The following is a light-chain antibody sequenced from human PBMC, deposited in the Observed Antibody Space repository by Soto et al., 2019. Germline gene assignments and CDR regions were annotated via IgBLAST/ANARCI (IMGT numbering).Light chain of an antibody. J-gene: IGKJ4*01. CDR2: LGS. CDR1: QSLLHSDGYNY. V-gene: IGKV2-28*01. CDR3: MQALQTPLT. Sequence: DVVMTQSPLSLPVTPGEPASISCRSSQSLLHSDGYNYLDWFLQRPGQSPQVLIYLGSNRAPGAPDRFSGSGSGTDFTLKISRVEAEEVGVYYCMQALQTPLTFGGGTKVEIK.